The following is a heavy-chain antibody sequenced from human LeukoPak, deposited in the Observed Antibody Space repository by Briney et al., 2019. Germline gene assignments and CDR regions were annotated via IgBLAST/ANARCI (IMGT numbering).Heavy chain of an antibody. V-gene: IGHV1-58*01. J-gene: IGHJ3*02. CDR1: GFTFTSSA. CDR2: IVVGSGNT. D-gene: IGHD5-12*01. CDR3: AADPPDNIVATINDALDI. Sequence: SVKVSCKASGFTFTSSAVQWVRQARGQRLEWIGWIVVGSGNTNYAQKFQERVTITRDMSTSTAYMELSSLRSEDTAVYYCAADPPDNIVATINDALDIWGQGTMVTVSS.